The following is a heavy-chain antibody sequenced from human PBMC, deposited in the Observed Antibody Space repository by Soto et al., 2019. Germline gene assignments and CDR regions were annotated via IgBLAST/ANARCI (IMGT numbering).Heavy chain of an antibody. D-gene: IGHD3-22*01. CDR3: AAVGVSSGYYVAAFDI. CDR2: IVVGSGNT. Sequence: ASVKVSCKASGFTFTSSAVQWVRQARGQRLEWIGWIVVGSGNTNYAQKFQERVTITRDMSTSTAYMELSSLRSEDTAVYYCAAVGVSSGYYVAAFDIWGQGTMVTVSS. J-gene: IGHJ3*02. CDR1: GFTFTSSA. V-gene: IGHV1-58*01.